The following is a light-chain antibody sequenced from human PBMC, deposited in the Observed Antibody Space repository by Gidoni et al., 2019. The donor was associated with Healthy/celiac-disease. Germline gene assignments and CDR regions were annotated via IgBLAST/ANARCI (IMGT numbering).Light chain of an antibody. CDR3: QSYDSSLSVWV. V-gene: IGLV1-40*01. J-gene: IGLJ3*02. Sequence: SVSGAPGPRVTISCTGSSSNIGAGYDIHWYQQLPGTAPKLLIYGNSNRPSGVPDRFSGSKSGTSASLAITGLQAEDEADYYCQSYDSSLSVWVFGGGTKLTVL. CDR2: GNS. CDR1: SSNIGAGYD.